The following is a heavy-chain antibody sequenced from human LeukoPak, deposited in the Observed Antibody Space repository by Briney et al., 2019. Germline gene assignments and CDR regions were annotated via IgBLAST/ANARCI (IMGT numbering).Heavy chain of an antibody. J-gene: IGHJ4*02. V-gene: IGHV4-34*01. Sequence: SETLSLTCAVYGGSFSGYYWSWIRQPPGKGLEWIGEINHSGSTNYNPSLKSRVTISVDTSKNQFSLKLSSVTAADTAVYYCVRGQSAAGNFDYWGQGTLVTVSS. CDR3: VRGQSAAGNFDY. D-gene: IGHD6-13*01. CDR1: GGSFSGYY. CDR2: INHSGST.